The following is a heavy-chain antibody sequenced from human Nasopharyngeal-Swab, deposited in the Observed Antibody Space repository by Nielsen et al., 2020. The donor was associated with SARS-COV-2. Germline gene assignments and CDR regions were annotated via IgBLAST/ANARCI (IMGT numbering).Heavy chain of an antibody. Sequence: GSLRLSCAASGFTFSTYAMSWVRQAPGKGLEWVSTISGSGGSTYYADSVKGRFTISRDNSKNTLYLQMNSLRAEDTAMYDCAKLPSRIAVAGTSYFDYWGRGTLVAVSS. CDR3: AKLPSRIAVAGTSYFDY. CDR1: GFTFSTYA. J-gene: IGHJ4*02. CDR2: ISGSGGST. V-gene: IGHV3-23*01. D-gene: IGHD6-19*01.